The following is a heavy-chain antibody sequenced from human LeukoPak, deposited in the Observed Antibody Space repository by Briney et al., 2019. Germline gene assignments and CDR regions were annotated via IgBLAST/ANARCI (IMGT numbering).Heavy chain of an antibody. CDR3: ARAGVVGATTFIDY. CDR2: INSDGGST. D-gene: IGHD1-26*01. V-gene: IGHV3-74*01. CDR1: GFTVSSNY. J-gene: IGHJ4*02. Sequence: GGSLRLSCAASGFTVSSNYMSWVRQAPGKGLVWVSRINSDGGSTSYADSVKGRFTISRDNAKNTLYLQMNSLRAEDTAVYYCARAGVVGATTFIDYWGQGTLVTVSS.